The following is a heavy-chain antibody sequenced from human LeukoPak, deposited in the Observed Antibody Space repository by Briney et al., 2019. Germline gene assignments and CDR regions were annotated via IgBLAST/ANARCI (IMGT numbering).Heavy chain of an antibody. Sequence: GGSLRLSCAASGFTFSSYAMSWVRQDPGKGLEWVSAVSGSGGGTYYADSVKGRFTISRDNSKNTLYLQMNSLRAEDTAVYYCAKVALSDTQTGDYFDYWGQGTLVTVSS. J-gene: IGHJ4*02. CDR2: VSGSGGGT. V-gene: IGHV3-23*01. CDR3: AKVALSDTQTGDYFDY. CDR1: GFTFSSYA. D-gene: IGHD7-27*01.